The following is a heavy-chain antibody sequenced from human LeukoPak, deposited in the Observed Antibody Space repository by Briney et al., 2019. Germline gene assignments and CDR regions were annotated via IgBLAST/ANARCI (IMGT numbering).Heavy chain of an antibody. J-gene: IGHJ4*02. CDR1: GYTFTSYA. D-gene: IGHD3-10*01. CDR2: INAGNGNT. Sequence: ASVKVSCKASGYTFTSYAMHWVRQAPGQRLEWMGWINAGNGNTKYSQKFQGRVTITRDTSASTAYMKLSSLRSEDTAVYYCARVRIGSGTIFGEFDYWGQGTLVTVSS. V-gene: IGHV1-3*01. CDR3: ARVRIGSGTIFGEFDY.